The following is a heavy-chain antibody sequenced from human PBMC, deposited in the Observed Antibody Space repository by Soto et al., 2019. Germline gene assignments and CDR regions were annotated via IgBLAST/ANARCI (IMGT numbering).Heavy chain of an antibody. V-gene: IGHV4-30-2*01. D-gene: IGHD5-12*01. CDR3: ARDGDGYNVYFDY. Sequence: PSETLSLTCAVSGGSISSGGYSWSWIRQPPGKGLEWMGYIYHSGSTYYNPSLKSRVPISVDRSKNQFSLKLSSVTAADKAVYYCARDGDGYNVYFDYWGQGTLVTVSS. J-gene: IGHJ4*02. CDR1: GGSISSGGYS. CDR2: IYHSGST.